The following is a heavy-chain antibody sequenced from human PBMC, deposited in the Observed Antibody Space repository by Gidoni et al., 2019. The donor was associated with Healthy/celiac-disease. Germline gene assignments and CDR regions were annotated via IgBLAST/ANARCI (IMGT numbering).Heavy chain of an antibody. CDR1: GGSISSSSYY. CDR3: ARQGQGDFDY. J-gene: IGHJ4*02. V-gene: IGHV4-39*01. Sequence: QLHLQESGPGLVKPSETLSLTCTVSGGSISSSSYYWGWIRQPPGKGLEWIGSIYYSGSTYYNPSLKSRVTISVDTSKNQFSLKLSSVTAADTAVYYCARQGQGDFDYWGQGTLVTVSS. CDR2: IYYSGST.